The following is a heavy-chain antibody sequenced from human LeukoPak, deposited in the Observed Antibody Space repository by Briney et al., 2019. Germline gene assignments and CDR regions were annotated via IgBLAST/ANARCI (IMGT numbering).Heavy chain of an antibody. Sequence: ASVKVSCKASGYTFPSYFMHWVRQAPGQGLEWMGWISAYNGNTNYAQKLQGRVTMTTDTSTSTAYMELRSLRSDDTAVYYCARGRGLRAAGGAFDIWGQGTMVTVSS. CDR3: ARGRGLRAAGGAFDI. V-gene: IGHV1-18*04. J-gene: IGHJ3*02. D-gene: IGHD6-13*01. CDR2: ISAYNGNT. CDR1: GYTFPSYF.